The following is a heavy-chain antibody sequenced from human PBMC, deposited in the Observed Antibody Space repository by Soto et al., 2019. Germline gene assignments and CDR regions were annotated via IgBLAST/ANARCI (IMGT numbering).Heavy chain of an antibody. CDR2: VNPILSRS. V-gene: IGHV1-69*02. CDR3: ATSYGSGYRAFDY. Sequence: QVQLVQSGAEVKRPGSSVKVSCKASGDTFNFYSINWVRQAPGLGLEWLGRVNPILSRSNYAQRFQGRVTMTADKSTSTAYMIINSLKSEDTAIYYCATSYGSGYRAFDYWGQGALVTVSS. CDR1: GDTFNFYS. J-gene: IGHJ4*02. D-gene: IGHD3-10*01.